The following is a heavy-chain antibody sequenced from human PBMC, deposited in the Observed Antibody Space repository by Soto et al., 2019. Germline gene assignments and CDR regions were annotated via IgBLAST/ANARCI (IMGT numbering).Heavy chain of an antibody. CDR3: ARIYGDYPADAFDI. CDR2: IYYSGST. J-gene: IGHJ3*02. CDR1: GCSISSSSYY. D-gene: IGHD4-17*01. V-gene: IGHV4-39*01. Sequence: SETLSLTCTFSGCSISSSSYYWGWIRQPPGKGLEWIGSIYYSGSTYYNPSLKSRVTISVDTSKNQFSLKLSSVTAADTAVYYCARIYGDYPADAFDIWGQGTVVTVSS.